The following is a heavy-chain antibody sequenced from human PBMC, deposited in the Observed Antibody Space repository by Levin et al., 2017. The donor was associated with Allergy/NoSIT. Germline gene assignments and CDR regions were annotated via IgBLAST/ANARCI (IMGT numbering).Heavy chain of an antibody. V-gene: IGHV3-30*04. CDR1: GFTFSSYA. J-gene: IGHJ6*02. Sequence: GGSLRLSCAASGFTFSSYAMHWVRQAPGKGLEWVAVISYDGSNKYYADSVKGRFTISRDNSKNTLYLQMNSLRAEDTAVYYCARDGANGSGWYYKSLYYYYGMDVWGQGTTVTVSS. CDR2: ISYDGSNK. CDR3: ARDGANGSGWYYKSLYYYYGMDV. D-gene: IGHD6-19*01.